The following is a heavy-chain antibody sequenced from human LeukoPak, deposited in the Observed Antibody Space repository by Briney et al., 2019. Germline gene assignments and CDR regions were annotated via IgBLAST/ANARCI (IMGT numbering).Heavy chain of an antibody. J-gene: IGHJ4*02. CDR2: ISGSGGST. Sequence: PGGSLRLSCAASGFTFSSYAISWVRQAPGKGLEWVSAISGSGGSTYYADSVKGRFTISRDNSKSTLYLQMNSLRAEDTAVYYCASYCSSTSCLTDYWGQGTLVTVSS. CDR3: ASYCSSTSCLTDY. CDR1: GFTFSSYA. D-gene: IGHD2-2*01. V-gene: IGHV3-23*01.